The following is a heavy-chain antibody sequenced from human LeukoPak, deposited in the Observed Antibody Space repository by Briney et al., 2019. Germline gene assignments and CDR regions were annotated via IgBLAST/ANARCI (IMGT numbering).Heavy chain of an antibody. V-gene: IGHV3-30*02. CDR2: IRYDGSNK. CDR3: AKRYDRAPHDAFDI. J-gene: IGHJ3*02. D-gene: IGHD3-22*01. Sequence: GGSLRLSCAASGFTFSSYGMHWVRQAPGKGLEWVAFIRYDGSNKYYADSVKGRFTISRDNSKNTLYLQMNSLRAEDTAVYYCAKRYDRAPHDAFDIWGRGTMVTVSS. CDR1: GFTFSSYG.